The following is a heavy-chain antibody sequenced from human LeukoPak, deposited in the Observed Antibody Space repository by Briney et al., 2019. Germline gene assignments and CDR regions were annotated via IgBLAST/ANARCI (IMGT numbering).Heavy chain of an antibody. Sequence: PSETLSLTCAVSGGSISSGGYSWSWIRQPPGKGLEWIGYIYYSGSTYYNPSLKSRVTISVDTSKNQFSLKLSSVTAADTAVYYCARDPSRTVRKGQASDAFDIWGQGTMVTVSS. J-gene: IGHJ3*02. CDR2: IYYSGST. CDR3: ARDPSRTVRKGQASDAFDI. CDR1: GGSISSGGYS. V-gene: IGHV4-31*11.